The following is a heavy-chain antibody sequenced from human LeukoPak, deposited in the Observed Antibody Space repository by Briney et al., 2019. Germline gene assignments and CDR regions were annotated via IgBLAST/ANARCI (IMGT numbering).Heavy chain of an antibody. Sequence: SETLSLTCTVSGVSISSYYWSWIRQPPGKGLEWIGYIFYSGNTIYNPSLRSRVTISADTSKNHFSLRLRSVAAADTAVYYCARLAAISGSDYPDDWGQGTLVTVSS. D-gene: IGHD1-26*01. CDR2: IFYSGNT. J-gene: IGHJ4*02. V-gene: IGHV4-59*08. CDR1: GVSISSYY. CDR3: ARLAAISGSDYPDD.